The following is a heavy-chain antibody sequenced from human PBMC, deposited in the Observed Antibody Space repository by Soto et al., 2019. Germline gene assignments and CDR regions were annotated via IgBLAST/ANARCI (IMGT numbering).Heavy chain of an antibody. J-gene: IGHJ3*02. CDR3: TAVGNSGYDPLDAFDI. D-gene: IGHD5-12*01. Sequence: GGSLRLSCAASGFTFSNAWMSWVRQAPGKGLEWVGRIKSKTDGGTTDYAAPVKGRFTISRDDSKNTLYLQMNSLKTEDTAVYYCTAVGNSGYDPLDAFDIWGQGTMVTVSS. CDR2: IKSKTDGGTT. V-gene: IGHV3-15*01. CDR1: GFTFSNAW.